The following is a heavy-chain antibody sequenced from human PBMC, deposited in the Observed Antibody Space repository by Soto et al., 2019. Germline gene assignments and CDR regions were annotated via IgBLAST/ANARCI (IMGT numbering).Heavy chain of an antibody. D-gene: IGHD3-22*01. CDR1: AFTFSDYW. CDR2: IKQDGSER. CDR3: ARGSGYHYRDDAFNI. V-gene: IGHV3-7*03. J-gene: IGHJ3*02. Sequence: PGGSLRLSCAASAFTFSDYWMNWVRQAPGKGLEWVANIKQDGSERYYVDSVKGRFTISRDNAKNSLYLQMNSLRAEDTAVYYCARGSGYHYRDDAFNIWGQGTMVTVSS.